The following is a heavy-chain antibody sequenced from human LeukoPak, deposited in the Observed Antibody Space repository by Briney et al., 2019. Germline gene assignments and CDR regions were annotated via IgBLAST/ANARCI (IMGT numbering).Heavy chain of an antibody. CDR2: IHYSGST. D-gene: IGHD2-15*01. CDR3: ARGYCSGGSCYSYYYYNYMDV. Sequence: SETLSLICTVSGGSISTSSYYWGWVRQPPGKGLEWIGSIHYSGSTNYNPSLKSRVTISVDPSKNQFSLKLSSVTAADTAVYYCARGYCSGGSCYSYYYYNYMDVWGKGTTVTVSS. J-gene: IGHJ6*03. CDR1: GGSISTSSYY. V-gene: IGHV4-39*07.